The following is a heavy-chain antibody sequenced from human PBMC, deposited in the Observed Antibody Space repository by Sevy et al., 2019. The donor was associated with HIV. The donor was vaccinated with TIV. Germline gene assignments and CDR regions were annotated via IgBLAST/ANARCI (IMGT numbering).Heavy chain of an antibody. CDR1: EYTFIDYY. J-gene: IGHJ6*02. Sequence: ASVKVSCKATEYTFIDYYIHWVRQAPGQGLEWMGWINPKRGGANYAQSFQGRVTMTRDTSLNTIYKQLTSLRGDDNAVYYCAREEIGYGMDVWGQGTAVTVSS. V-gene: IGHV1-2*02. CDR2: INPKRGGA. CDR3: AREEIGYGMDV.